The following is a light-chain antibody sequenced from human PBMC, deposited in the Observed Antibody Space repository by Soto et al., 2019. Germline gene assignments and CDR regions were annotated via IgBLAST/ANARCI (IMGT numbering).Light chain of an antibody. CDR3: QQYNSYPNT. CDR2: DAS. J-gene: IGKJ2*01. V-gene: IGKV1-5*01. CDR1: QSVSSW. Sequence: DIQMTQSPSTLSASVGDTVTVTCRASQSVSSWLAWYQQKPGKAPKLLIYDASNLESGVPSTFGGSGSGTEFTLTISSLQPDDVATYFCQQYNSYPNTFGQG.